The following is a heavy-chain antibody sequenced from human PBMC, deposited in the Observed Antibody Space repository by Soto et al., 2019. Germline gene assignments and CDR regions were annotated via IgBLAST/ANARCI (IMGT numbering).Heavy chain of an antibody. D-gene: IGHD3-16*02. J-gene: IGHJ6*03. V-gene: IGHV3-23*01. CDR3: AKGSGSYSYSYYYYYMDV. Sequence: EVQLLESGGGLVQPGGSLRLSCAASGFTFSSYAMSWVRQAPGKGLEWVSAISGSGGSTYYADSVKGRFTISRDNSKNTLYQQMNSLRAEDTAVYYCAKGSGSYSYSYYYYYMDVWGKGTTVTVSS. CDR1: GFTFSSYA. CDR2: ISGSGGST.